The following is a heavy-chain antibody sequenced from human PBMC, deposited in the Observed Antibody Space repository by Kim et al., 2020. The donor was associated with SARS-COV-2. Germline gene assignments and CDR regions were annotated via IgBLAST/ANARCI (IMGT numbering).Heavy chain of an antibody. Sequence: AQKLQGRVTMTTDTSTRTAYMELRSLRSDDTAVYYCGRVHLNLRGYHVDYWGQGTLVTVSS. D-gene: IGHD3-10*01. CDR3: GRVHLNLRGYHVDY. J-gene: IGHJ4*02. V-gene: IGHV1-18*01.